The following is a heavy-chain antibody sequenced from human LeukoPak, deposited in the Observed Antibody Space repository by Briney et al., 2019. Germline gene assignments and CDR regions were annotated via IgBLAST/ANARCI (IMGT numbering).Heavy chain of an antibody. J-gene: IGHJ4*02. CDR3: ARDGILTGYPIDY. V-gene: IGHV3-33*01. CDR2: IWYDGSNK. D-gene: IGHD3-9*01. CDR1: GFTFSSYG. Sequence: GGSLRLSCAASGFTFSSYGMHWVRQAPGKGLEWVAVIWYDGSNKYYADSVKGRFTISRDNSKNTLYLQMNSLRAEDTAVYYCARDGILTGYPIDYWGQGTLVTVSS.